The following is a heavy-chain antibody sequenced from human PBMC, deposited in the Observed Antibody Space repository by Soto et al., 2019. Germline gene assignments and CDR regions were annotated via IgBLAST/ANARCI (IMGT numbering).Heavy chain of an antibody. CDR3: ARAYYYDSSGYRRHFDY. D-gene: IGHD3-22*01. V-gene: IGHV4-34*01. CDR1: GGSFSGYY. Sequence: PSETLSLTCAVYGGSFSGYYWSWIRQPPGKGLEWIGEINHSGSTNYNPSLKSRVTISVDTSKNQFSLKLSSVTAADTAVYYCARAYYYDSSGYRRHFDYWGQGTLVTVSS. J-gene: IGHJ4*02. CDR2: INHSGST.